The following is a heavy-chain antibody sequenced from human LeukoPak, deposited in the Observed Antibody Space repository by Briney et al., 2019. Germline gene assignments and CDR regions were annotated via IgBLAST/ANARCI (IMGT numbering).Heavy chain of an antibody. Sequence: PSETLSLTCTVSGGSISSSSYYWGWIRQPPGKGLEWVANIKQDGSEKYYVDSVKGRFTISRDNAKNSLYLQMNSLRAEDTAVYYCAREVRKNGDCYYMDVWGKGTTVTISS. CDR3: AREVRKNGDCYYMDV. CDR2: IKQDGSEK. V-gene: IGHV3-7*01. D-gene: IGHD4-17*01. J-gene: IGHJ6*03. CDR1: GGSISSSSYY.